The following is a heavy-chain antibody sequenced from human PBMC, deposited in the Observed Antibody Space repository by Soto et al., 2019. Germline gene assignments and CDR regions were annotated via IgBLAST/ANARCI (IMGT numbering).Heavy chain of an antibody. CDR3: AGQWGHDSREYYYAY. CDR1: GGTFSTSA. CDR2: IIPLFRTA. J-gene: IGHJ4*02. V-gene: IGHV1-69*01. Sequence: QVQLVQSGAEVKKTGSSVKVSCRTSGGTFSTSAINWVRQTPRQGLEWMGGIIPLFRTANYAQKLQGRLRITADESTTTAYMELSSLRSEDTAVYYCAGQWGHDSREYYYAYWGQGTRITVSS. D-gene: IGHD3-22*01.